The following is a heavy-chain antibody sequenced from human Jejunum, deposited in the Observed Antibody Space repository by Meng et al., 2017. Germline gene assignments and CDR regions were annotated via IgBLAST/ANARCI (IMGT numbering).Heavy chain of an antibody. D-gene: IGHD2-21*01. CDR1: GDSISTNW. CDR3: ARGAIGTRPFDY. J-gene: IGHJ4*02. Sequence: QGPLEECGPGPLKPPGPLSLTCAVSGDSISTNWWNWVRQPPGKGLEWIGEIYHSGAFNYNPSLRRRVTISVDKSKNQVSLKLDSLTAADTAVYYCARGAIGTRPFDYWGQGTLVTVSS. CDR2: IYHSGAF. V-gene: IGHV4-4*03.